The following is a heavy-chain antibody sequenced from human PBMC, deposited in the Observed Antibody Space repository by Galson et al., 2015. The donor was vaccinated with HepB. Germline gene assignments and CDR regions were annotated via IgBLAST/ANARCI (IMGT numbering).Heavy chain of an antibody. Sequence: SLRLSCAASGFSFSDYYMSWIRQAPGKGLEWLSYISSNTIYTNYADSVKGRFTVSRDNVKNSISLQMNRLSVEDTAIYYCARVADADYGDHSHFDSWAREPWSPSRQ. V-gene: IGHV3-11*06. CDR3: ARVADADYGDHSHFDS. D-gene: IGHD4-17*01. J-gene: IGHJ4*02. CDR2: ISSNTIYT. CDR1: GFSFSDYY.